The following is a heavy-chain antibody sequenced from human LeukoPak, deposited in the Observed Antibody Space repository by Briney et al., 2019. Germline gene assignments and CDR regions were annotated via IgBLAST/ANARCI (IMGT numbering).Heavy chain of an antibody. Sequence: SETLSLTYAVYGGSFSGYYWSWIRQPPGKGLEWIGEINHSGSTNYNPSLKSRVTISLDKSRNHFSLKLTSVTAADSAVYYCARRSPYSTGWSSYFDYWGQGALVTVSS. CDR3: ARRSPYSTGWSSYFDY. CDR2: INHSGST. J-gene: IGHJ4*02. CDR1: GGSFSGYY. D-gene: IGHD6-19*01. V-gene: IGHV4-34*01.